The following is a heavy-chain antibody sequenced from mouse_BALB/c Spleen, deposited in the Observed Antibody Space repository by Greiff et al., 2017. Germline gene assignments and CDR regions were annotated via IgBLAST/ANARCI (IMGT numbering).Heavy chain of an antibody. D-gene: IGHD1-1*01. J-gene: IGHJ3*01. CDR1: GFNIKDTY. V-gene: IGHV14-3*02. CDR3: APYYYGSSYEGFAY. Sequence: EVQLQQSGAELVKPGASVKLSCTASGFNIKDTYMHWVKQRPEQGLEWIGRIDPANGNTKYDPKFQGKATITADTSSNTAYLQLSSLTSEDTAVYYGAPYYYGSSYEGFAYWGQGTLVTVSA. CDR2: IDPANGNT.